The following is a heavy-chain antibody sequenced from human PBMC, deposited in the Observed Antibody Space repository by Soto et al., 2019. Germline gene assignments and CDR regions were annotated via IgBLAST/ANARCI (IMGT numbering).Heavy chain of an antibody. CDR2: IHVSGYT. CDR1: GVSITSGSYS. V-gene: IGHV4-30-2*01. Sequence: QLQLQESGSGLVKPSQTLSLTCTVSGVSITSGSYSWSWIRQAPGKGLEWIGNIHVSGYTPFNPSLKGRVSMSVATSKNQFSLELMSVTVADTAVYYCARGGALRPNAHVPLDPWGRGSLVTVSS. CDR3: ARGGALRPNAHVPLDP. D-gene: IGHD2-2*01. J-gene: IGHJ5*02.